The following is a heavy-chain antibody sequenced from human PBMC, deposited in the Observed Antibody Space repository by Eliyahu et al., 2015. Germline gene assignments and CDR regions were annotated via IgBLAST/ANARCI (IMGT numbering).Heavy chain of an antibody. CDR3: ARDLIGRRWFGEWAFDY. D-gene: IGHD3-10*01. Sequence: QVQLVESGGGVVQPGRSLRLSCAASGFTFSXYAMHGVRQAPGKGLEWVAVISYDGSNKYYADSVKGRFTISRDNSKNTLYLQMNSLRAEDTAVYYCARDLIGRRWFGEWAFDYWGQGTLVTVSS. V-gene: IGHV3-30*01. J-gene: IGHJ4*02. CDR1: GFTFSXYA. CDR2: ISYDGSNK.